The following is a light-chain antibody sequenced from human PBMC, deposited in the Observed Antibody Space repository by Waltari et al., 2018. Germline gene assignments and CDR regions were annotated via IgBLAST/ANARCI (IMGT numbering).Light chain of an antibody. V-gene: IGLV3-1*01. CDR3: QAWDGNTVI. Sequence: SYVLNQPPSVSVSPGQTASITCSGEKLRDKYASWYQQKAGQPPVLIIYQDVERPSSIPDRFSASNSGTTAPLTISGTQALDEADYYCQAWDGNTVIFGGGTRLTVL. J-gene: IGLJ2*01. CDR1: KLRDKY. CDR2: QDV.